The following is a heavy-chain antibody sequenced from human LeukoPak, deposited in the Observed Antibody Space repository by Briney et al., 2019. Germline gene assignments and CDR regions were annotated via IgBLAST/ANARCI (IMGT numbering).Heavy chain of an antibody. Sequence: GGTLTLSCSASGFTFSSCDMHWVRLAPGTGLEYVSDTCSNGGSTYYPDSMNGRFTTSRDNSKNTLYLQMSSLRPEDTAVYYCVKDWVATIVAPRHFDYWGQGTLVTVSS. D-gene: IGHD5-24*01. J-gene: IGHJ4*02. V-gene: IGHV3-64D*09. CDR3: VKDWVATIVAPRHFDY. CDR1: GFTFSSCD. CDR2: TCSNGGST.